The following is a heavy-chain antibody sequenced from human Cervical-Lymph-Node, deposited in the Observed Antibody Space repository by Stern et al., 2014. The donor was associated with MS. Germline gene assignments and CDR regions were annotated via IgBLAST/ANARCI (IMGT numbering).Heavy chain of an antibody. CDR1: GFTFSTYA. Sequence: VQLVESGGGVVQPGRSLSLSCAASGFTFSTYAMHWVRQAPGKGLEWVAFVSYDGTQRNSTDSVTGRFTISRDNFKNTLYLHMNSLRDKDTAVCFCARGGRGVGLEYWGQGALVTVSS. D-gene: IGHD3-10*01. J-gene: IGHJ4*02. V-gene: IGHV3-30-3*01. CDR2: VSYDGTQR. CDR3: ARGGRGVGLEY.